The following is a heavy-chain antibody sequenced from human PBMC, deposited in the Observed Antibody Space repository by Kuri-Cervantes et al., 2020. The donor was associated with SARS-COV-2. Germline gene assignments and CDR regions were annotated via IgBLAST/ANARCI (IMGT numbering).Heavy chain of an antibody. CDR2: ISGGST. Sequence: GESLKISCAASGFTVSSNEMSWVRQAPGKGLEWVSSISGGSTYYADSRKGRFTISRDNSKNTLYLQMNSLRAEDTAVYYCAREGIGGYDYDAFDIWGQGTMVTVSS. D-gene: IGHD5-12*01. CDR3: AREGIGGYDYDAFDI. CDR1: GFTVSSNE. J-gene: IGHJ3*02. V-gene: IGHV3-38-3*01.